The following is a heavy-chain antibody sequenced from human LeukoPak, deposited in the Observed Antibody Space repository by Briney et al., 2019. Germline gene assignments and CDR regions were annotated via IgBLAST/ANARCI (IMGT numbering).Heavy chain of an antibody. D-gene: IGHD6-13*01. Sequence: GGSLRLSCATSGFTFSSNYMSWVRQAPGKGLECVSVIDSAGSTYYAASVKGRFTISRDISKNALFLLMNSLTAEDTAVYYCARVGYTSSWGERFYFDYWGLGTVVTVSS. CDR3: ARVGYTSSWGERFYFDY. V-gene: IGHV3-66*01. CDR2: IDSAGST. J-gene: IGHJ4*02. CDR1: GFTFSSNY.